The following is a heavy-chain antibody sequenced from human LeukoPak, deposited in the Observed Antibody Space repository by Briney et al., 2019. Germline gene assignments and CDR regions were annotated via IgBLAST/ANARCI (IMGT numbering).Heavy chain of an antibody. CDR1: GGSVSSGYYY. CDR2: IFYSGST. CDR3: ARDDVATTGHFDY. Sequence: SETLSLTCTVSGGSVSSGYYYWGWIRQPPGMGLEWIGCIFYSGSTDYNSSLKSRVTISLDTSKNQFSLKLSSVTAADTAVYYCARDDVATTGHFDYWGQGTLVTVSS. D-gene: IGHD5-12*01. V-gene: IGHV4-61*01. J-gene: IGHJ4*02.